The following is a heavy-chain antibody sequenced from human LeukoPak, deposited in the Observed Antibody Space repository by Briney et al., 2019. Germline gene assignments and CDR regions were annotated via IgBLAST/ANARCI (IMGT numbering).Heavy chain of an antibody. CDR2: ISSSSSYI. CDR1: GFTFSSYS. J-gene: IGHJ4*02. V-gene: IGHV3-21*01. CDR3: ARERGDIVVVPAAMGIFDY. Sequence: GGSLRPSCAASGFTFSSYSMNWVRQAPGKGLEWVSSISSSSSYIYYADSVKGRFTISRDNAKNSLYLQMNSLRAEDTAVYYCARERGDIVVVPAAMGIFDYWGQGTLVTVSS. D-gene: IGHD2-2*01.